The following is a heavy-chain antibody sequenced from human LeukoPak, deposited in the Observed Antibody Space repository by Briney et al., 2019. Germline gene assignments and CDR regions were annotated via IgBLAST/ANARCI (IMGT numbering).Heavy chain of an antibody. D-gene: IGHD5-24*01. Sequence: GGSLRLSCTASAVTVSRNYMLWVRQAPGEGLEWVSLIFSNGDTHYADSVKGRFTISRDTSKNTVSLQMNSLRVEDTAMYYCTRDQMNYWGQGTLVTVSS. CDR1: AVTVSRNY. CDR2: IFSNGDT. V-gene: IGHV3-53*01. J-gene: IGHJ4*02. CDR3: TRDQMNY.